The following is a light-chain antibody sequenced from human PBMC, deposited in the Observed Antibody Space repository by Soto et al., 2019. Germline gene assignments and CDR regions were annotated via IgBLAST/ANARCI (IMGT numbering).Light chain of an antibody. CDR3: LHQHGGPYV. CDR1: TRPVTSGFY. CDR2: STT. Sequence: QAVVTQDPSLTVSPGGTVTLTCASSTRPVTSGFYLYWDQQKPGQAPRTLIYSTTNKHSWTPARFSGSLLGGKAALTLSGVQPEDDAYYYCLHQHGGPYVFGAGTKVTGL. V-gene: IGLV7-43*01. J-gene: IGLJ1*01.